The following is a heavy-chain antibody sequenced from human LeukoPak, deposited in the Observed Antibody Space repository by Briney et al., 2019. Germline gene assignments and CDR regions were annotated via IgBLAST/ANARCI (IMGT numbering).Heavy chain of an antibody. CDR2: IYPGDSDT. CDR1: GYIVTSYW. Sequence: GGALRLSCKGSGYIVTSYWIGWVRQMPGKGLEWMGIIYPGDSDTRYSPSFQGQVTISADKSISTAYLQWSSLKASDTAMYYCARRATGTTKWFDPWGQGTLVTVSS. J-gene: IGHJ5*02. V-gene: IGHV5-51*01. CDR3: ARRATGTTKWFDP. D-gene: IGHD1-1*01.